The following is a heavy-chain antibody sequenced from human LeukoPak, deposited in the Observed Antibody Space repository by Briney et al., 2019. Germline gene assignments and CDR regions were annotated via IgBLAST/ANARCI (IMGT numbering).Heavy chain of an antibody. J-gene: IGHJ3*02. Sequence: PSETLSLTCAVSGDSISSGEYSWSWIRQPPGKGLEWIGSIYYSGSTYYNPSLKSRVTISVDTSKNQFSLKLSSVTAADTAVYYCARDADTMVRGANAFDIWGQGTMVTVSS. CDR3: ARDADTMVRGANAFDI. D-gene: IGHD3-10*01. CDR2: IYYSGST. V-gene: IGHV4-30-2*03. CDR1: GDSISSGEYS.